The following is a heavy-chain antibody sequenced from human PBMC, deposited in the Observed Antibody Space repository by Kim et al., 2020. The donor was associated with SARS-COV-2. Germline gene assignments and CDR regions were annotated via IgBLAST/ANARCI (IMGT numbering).Heavy chain of an antibody. D-gene: IGHD1-26*01. CDR3: ARVRTWGPAQPFDI. V-gene: IGHV1-18*01. Sequence: YAQKPQGRVTMTTDTPTSTAYMELWSLRSDDTAVYYCARVRTWGPAQPFDIWGQGTMVTVSS. J-gene: IGHJ3*02.